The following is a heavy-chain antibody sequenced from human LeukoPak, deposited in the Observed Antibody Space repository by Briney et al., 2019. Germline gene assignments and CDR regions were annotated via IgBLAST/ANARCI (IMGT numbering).Heavy chain of an antibody. CDR2: INHSGST. CDR3: ARDYYDSSGYYREAFDP. V-gene: IGHV4-39*07. J-gene: IGHJ5*02. D-gene: IGHD3-22*01. Sequence: SETLSLTCTVSGGSISSSSYYWGWIRQPPGKGLEWIGEINHSGSTNYNPSLKSRVTISVDTSKNQFSLKLSSVTAADTAVYYCARDYYDSSGYYREAFDPWGQGTLVTVSS. CDR1: GGSISSSSYY.